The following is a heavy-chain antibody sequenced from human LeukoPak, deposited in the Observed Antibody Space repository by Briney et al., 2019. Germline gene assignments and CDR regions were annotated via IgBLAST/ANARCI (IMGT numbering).Heavy chain of an antibody. V-gene: IGHV1-2*02. D-gene: IGHD3-22*01. Sequence: EASVKVSCKASGYTFTGYYMHWVRQAPGQGLEWMGWINPNSGGTNYAQKFQGRVTMTRDTSISTAYMELSRLRPDDTAVYYCARDIPDYYYDSSGYAYWGQGTLVTVSS. CDR2: INPNSGGT. CDR1: GYTFTGYY. J-gene: IGHJ4*02. CDR3: ARDIPDYYYDSSGYAY.